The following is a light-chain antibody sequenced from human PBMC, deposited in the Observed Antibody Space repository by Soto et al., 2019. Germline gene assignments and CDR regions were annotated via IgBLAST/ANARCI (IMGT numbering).Light chain of an antibody. J-gene: IGKJ4*01. CDR3: QQRVDWPLT. CDR1: QSVGNNY. CDR2: GAS. Sequence: EIVLTQSPGTLSLSPGEKATLSCRASQSVGNNYLAWYQQKPGQAPRLLIYGASNRASGIPDRFSGSGSGTDFTLTISRLEPEDLATYYCQQRVDWPLTFGGGTRVQI. V-gene: IGKV3D-20*02.